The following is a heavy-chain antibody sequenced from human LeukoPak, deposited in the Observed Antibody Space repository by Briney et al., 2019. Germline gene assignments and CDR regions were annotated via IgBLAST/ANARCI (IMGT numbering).Heavy chain of an antibody. V-gene: IGHV3-30*03. CDR1: GFTFSSYG. J-gene: IGHJ3*01. Sequence: GGPLRLSCAASGFTFSSYGMHWVRQAPGKGLEWVAVISYDGSNKYYADSVKGRFTISRDNSKNSLYLQMNSLKTEDTAVYYCASGGDYCSSSSCPSWGQGTIVTVSS. CDR3: ASGGDYCSSSSCPS. CDR2: ISYDGSNK. D-gene: IGHD2-2*01.